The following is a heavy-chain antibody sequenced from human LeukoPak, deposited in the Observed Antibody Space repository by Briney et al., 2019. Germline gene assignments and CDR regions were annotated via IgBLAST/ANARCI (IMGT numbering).Heavy chain of an antibody. D-gene: IGHD6-13*01. J-gene: IGHJ4*02. V-gene: IGHV4-59*01. CDR3: ARAGVAAAGSGTFDY. CDR1: GGSISRYY. Sequence: SETLSLTCTVSGGSISRYYWSWIRQPPGKGLEWIGYIYYSGGTNYNPSLKSRVTISVDTSRNQFSLKLSSVTAADTAVYYCARAGVAAAGSGTFDYWGQGTLVTVSS. CDR2: IYYSGGT.